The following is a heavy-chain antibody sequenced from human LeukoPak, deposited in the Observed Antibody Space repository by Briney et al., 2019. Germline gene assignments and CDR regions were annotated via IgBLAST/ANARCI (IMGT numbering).Heavy chain of an antibody. D-gene: IGHD3-9*01. CDR3: AKSPRYFDWLLVTLYYFDY. Sequence: GGSLRPSCAASGFTFSSYAMSWARQAPGKGLEWVSAISGSGGSTYYADSVKGRFTISRDNSKNTLYLQMNSLRAEDTAVYYCAKSPRYFDWLLVTLYYFDYWGQGTLVTVSS. CDR2: ISGSGGST. J-gene: IGHJ4*02. CDR1: GFTFSSYA. V-gene: IGHV3-23*01.